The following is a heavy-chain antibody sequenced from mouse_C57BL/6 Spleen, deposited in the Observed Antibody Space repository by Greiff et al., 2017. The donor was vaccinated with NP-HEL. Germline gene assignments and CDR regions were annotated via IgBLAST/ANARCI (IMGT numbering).Heavy chain of an antibody. V-gene: IGHV5-15*01. CDR1: GFTFSDYG. CDR2: ISNLAYSI. D-gene: IGHD1-1*01. CDR3: ARRADYYGSSYDAMDY. Sequence: VQLKESGGGLVQPGGSLKLSCAASGFTFSDYGMAWVRQAPRKGPEWVAFISNLAYSIYYADTVTGRFTISRENAKNTLYLEMSSLRSEDTAMYYCARRADYYGSSYDAMDYWGQGTSVTVSS. J-gene: IGHJ4*01.